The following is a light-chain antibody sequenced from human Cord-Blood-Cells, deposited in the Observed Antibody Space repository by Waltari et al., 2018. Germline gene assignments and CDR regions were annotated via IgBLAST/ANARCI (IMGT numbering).Light chain of an antibody. CDR3: QQRSNGPLT. J-gene: IGKJ4*01. CDR2: DAS. CDR1: QSVSSS. V-gene: IGKV3-11*01. Sequence: EIVLTQSPATLSLSPGERATLSCRASQSVSSSLAWYQQKPGQAPRLLIYDASNRATGIPARFRGSGSGTDFTLTISSLEPEDLAVYYCQQRSNGPLTFGGGTKVEIK.